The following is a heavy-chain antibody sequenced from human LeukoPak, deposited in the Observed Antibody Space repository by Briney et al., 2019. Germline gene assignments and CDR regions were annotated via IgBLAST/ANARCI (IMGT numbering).Heavy chain of an antibody. D-gene: IGHD3-10*01. J-gene: IGHJ4*02. V-gene: IGHV3-33*01. Sequence: GGSLRLSCAASGFTFSTYGMHWVRQAPGKGLEWVAVIYNDGSNKYYADSVKGRFTISRDNSKSTLYLQMNSLRAEDTAVYSCARASGPFDYWGQGTLVTVPS. CDR3: ARASGPFDY. CDR2: IYNDGSNK. CDR1: GFTFSTYG.